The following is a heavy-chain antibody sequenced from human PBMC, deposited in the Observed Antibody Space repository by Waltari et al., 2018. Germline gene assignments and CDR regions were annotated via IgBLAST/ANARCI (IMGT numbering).Heavy chain of an antibody. CDR2: IYTSGST. CDR1: GGSISSGSYY. J-gene: IGHJ5*02. V-gene: IGHV4-61*02. CDR3: ARESSYGNWFDP. D-gene: IGHD3-10*01. Sequence: QVQLQESGPGLVKPSQTLSLTCTVSGGSISSGSYYWSWIRQPAGKGLGWIGRIYTSGSTNYNPSLKSLVTISVDTSKNQFSLKLSSVTAADTAVYYCARESSYGNWFDPWGQGTLVIVSS.